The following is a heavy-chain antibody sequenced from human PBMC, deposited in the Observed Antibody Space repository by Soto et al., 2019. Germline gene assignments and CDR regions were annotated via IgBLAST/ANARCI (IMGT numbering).Heavy chain of an antibody. CDR1: GGSVSSGSYY. CDR3: ARARCSGGSCYDY. V-gene: IGHV4-61*01. Sequence: QVQLQESCPGLVKPSETLSLTCTVSGGSVSSGSYYWSWIRQPPAKGLEWIGYIYYSGSTNYNPSLKSRVTISVDTSKNQFSLKLSSVTAADTAVYYCARARCSGGSCYDYWGQGTLVTVSS. D-gene: IGHD2-15*01. J-gene: IGHJ4*02. CDR2: IYYSGST.